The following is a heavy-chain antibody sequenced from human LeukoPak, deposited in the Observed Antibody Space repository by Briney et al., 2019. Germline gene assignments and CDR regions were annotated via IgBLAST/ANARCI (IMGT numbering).Heavy chain of an antibody. Sequence: SETLSFTCAVYGGSFSGYYWSWIRQPPGKGLEWIGEINHSGSTNYNPSLKSRVTISVDTSKNQCSLKLSSVTAADTAVYYCARAAAPPHSFDYWGQGNLVTVSS. V-gene: IGHV4-34*01. J-gene: IGHJ4*02. CDR1: GGSFSGYY. CDR3: ARAAAPPHSFDY. CDR2: INHSGST. D-gene: IGHD6-13*01.